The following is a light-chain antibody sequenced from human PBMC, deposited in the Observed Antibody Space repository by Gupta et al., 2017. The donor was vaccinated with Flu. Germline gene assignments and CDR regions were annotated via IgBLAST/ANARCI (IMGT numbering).Light chain of an antibody. Sequence: QSALPQPRPVSGSPGQSVAISCTGTSSVVGAYNYVSWYQQYPGNVPTLMIYDDSKRPPGVPNRFSGAKSGNTASMTISGVQAEDEDDYYCCSHAGSDGRVFGGGTKVTVL. CDR2: DDS. V-gene: IGLV2-11*01. J-gene: IGLJ3*02. CDR1: SSVVGAYNY. CDR3: CSHAGSDGRV.